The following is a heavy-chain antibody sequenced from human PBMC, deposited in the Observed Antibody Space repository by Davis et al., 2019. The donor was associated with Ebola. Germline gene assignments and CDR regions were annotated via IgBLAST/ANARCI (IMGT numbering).Heavy chain of an antibody. CDR3: ATPYCSGGRCYSGFDF. V-gene: IGHV3-23*01. D-gene: IGHD2-15*01. CDR1: GFTFTSHA. Sequence: PGGSLRLSCVDSGFTFTSHAMSRVRQAPGKGLEWVSALSGGSGTAHYADSVKGRFAISRDNSKNTLYLQMNSLRAEDTAVYYCATPYCSGGRCYSGFDFWGQGTLVTVSS. CDR2: LSGGSGTA. J-gene: IGHJ4*02.